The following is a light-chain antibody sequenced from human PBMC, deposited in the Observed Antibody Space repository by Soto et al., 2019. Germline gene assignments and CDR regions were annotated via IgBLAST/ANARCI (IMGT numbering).Light chain of an antibody. Sequence: IVLTQSPGTLSLSPGERATLSCRASQSVSSNFLAWYQQKLDQAPRLLIYGASTRATGIPDRFSGSGSGTDFTLTISRLEPEDFAVYYCQQYDYSPYTFGQGTKLEIK. CDR3: QQYDYSPYT. J-gene: IGKJ2*01. CDR1: QSVSSNF. CDR2: GAS. V-gene: IGKV3-20*01.